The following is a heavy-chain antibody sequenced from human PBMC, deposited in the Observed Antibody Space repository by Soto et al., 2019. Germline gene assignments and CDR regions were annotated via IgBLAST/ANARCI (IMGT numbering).Heavy chain of an antibody. V-gene: IGHV3-7*05. J-gene: IGHJ3*02. Sequence: EVQLVESGGDLVQPGGSLRLSCAASGFSFGSSWMTWVRQAPGKGLEWVANIKKDGSKINYLECVRGRFTVSRANAKNSLYLEMNSLRAEDTALYCCASDVSPGSSSLYVDAFDIWGQGTMVTVSS. CDR1: GFSFGSSW. CDR2: IKKDGSKI. CDR3: ASDVSPGSSSLYVDAFDI. D-gene: IGHD6-13*01.